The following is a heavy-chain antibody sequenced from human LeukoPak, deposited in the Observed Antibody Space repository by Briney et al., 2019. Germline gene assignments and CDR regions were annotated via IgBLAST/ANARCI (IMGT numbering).Heavy chain of an antibody. CDR2: ISSSGSSI. V-gene: IGHV3-48*03. D-gene: IGHD1-1*01. CDR1: GFTFNRYE. J-gene: IGHJ4*02. Sequence: GGSLRLSCAASGFTFNRYEMNWVRQAPGKGLEWVSCISSSGSSIYYADSVKGRFTISRDNAKNSLYLQMNSLRAEDTAVYYCSRGLQLERSFDYWGQRTLVTVSS. CDR3: SRGLQLERSFDY.